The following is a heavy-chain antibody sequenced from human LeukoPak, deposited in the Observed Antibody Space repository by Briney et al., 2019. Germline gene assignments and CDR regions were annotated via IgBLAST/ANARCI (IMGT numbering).Heavy chain of an antibody. Sequence: PGGSLRLSCAASGFTFSSYGMHWVRQVPGQGLEWVAFIRYDGSNRYYADSVKGRFTISRDNSKNTLYLQMNSLRAEDTAVYYCAKDLEYSGTYPDALDIWGQGTMVTVSS. CDR3: AKDLEYSGTYPDALDI. CDR2: IRYDGSNR. D-gene: IGHD1-26*01. J-gene: IGHJ3*02. CDR1: GFTFSSYG. V-gene: IGHV3-30*02.